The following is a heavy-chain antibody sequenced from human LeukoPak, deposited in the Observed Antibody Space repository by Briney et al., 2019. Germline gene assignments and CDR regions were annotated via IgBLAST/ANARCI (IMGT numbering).Heavy chain of an antibody. J-gene: IGHJ4*02. CDR2: ISSSGDII. Sequence: GGSLRLSCAASGFTFTDHYMSWVRQAPGKGLEWVSYISSSGDIIYYADSVKGRFTSSRDNAKNSLYLQMNSLRAEDTAVYYCARVIVVVVAAIYYFDYWGQGTLVTVSS. D-gene: IGHD2-15*01. CDR1: GFTFTDHY. CDR3: ARVIVVVVAAIYYFDY. V-gene: IGHV3-11*04.